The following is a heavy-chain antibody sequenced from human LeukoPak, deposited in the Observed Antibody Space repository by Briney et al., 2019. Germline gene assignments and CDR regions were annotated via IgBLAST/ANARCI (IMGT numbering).Heavy chain of an antibody. V-gene: IGHV6-1*01. J-gene: IGHJ6*02. Sequence: HSQTLSLTCAISGDSVSSNSAAWNWIRQSPSRGLEWLGRTYYRSKWYNDYAVSVKSRITINPDTSKNQFSLQLNSVTPEDTAVYYCARVGYSSVWTPFAMDVWGQGTTVTVSS. CDR3: ARVGYSSVWTPFAMDV. CDR1: GDSVSSNSAA. D-gene: IGHD6-19*01. CDR2: TYYRSKWYN.